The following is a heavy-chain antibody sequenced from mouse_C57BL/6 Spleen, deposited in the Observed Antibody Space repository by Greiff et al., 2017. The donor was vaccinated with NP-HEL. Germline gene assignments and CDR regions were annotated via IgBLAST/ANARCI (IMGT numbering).Heavy chain of an antibody. J-gene: IGHJ2*01. CDR2: IYPGSGNT. D-gene: IGHD1-1*01. V-gene: IGHV1-76*01. Sequence: VQLQESGAELVRPGASVKLSCKASGYTFTDYYINWVKQRPGQGLEWIARIYPGSGNTYYNEKFKGKATLTAEKSSSTAYMQLSSLTSEDSAVYFCARFYYGSSYVFDYWGQGTTLTVSS. CDR3: ARFYYGSSYVFDY. CDR1: GYTFTDYY.